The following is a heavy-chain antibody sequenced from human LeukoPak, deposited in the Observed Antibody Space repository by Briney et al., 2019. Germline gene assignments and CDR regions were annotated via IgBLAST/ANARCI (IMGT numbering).Heavy chain of an antibody. CDR1: GFTFSGYE. CDR2: ITSSGSTI. D-gene: IGHD4/OR15-4a*01. V-gene: IGHV3-48*03. CDR3: ARHGRAGGGANDY. Sequence: PGGSLRLSCAASGFTFSGYEMNWVRQAPGSGLEWVAYITSSGSTIHYADSVKGRFTVSRDNAKNTLYLQMNSLRAEDTAVYYCARHGRAGGGANDYWGQGTLVTVSS. J-gene: IGHJ4*02.